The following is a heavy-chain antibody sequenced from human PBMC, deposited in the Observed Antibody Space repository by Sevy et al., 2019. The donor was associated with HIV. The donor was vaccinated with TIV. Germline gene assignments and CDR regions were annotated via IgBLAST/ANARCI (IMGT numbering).Heavy chain of an antibody. J-gene: IGHJ4*02. CDR2: ISWDGGST. V-gene: IGHV3-43*01. D-gene: IGHD6-19*01. CDR1: GFTFDDYT. Sequence: GGSLRLSCAASGFTFDDYTMHWVRQAPGKGLEWVSLISWDGGSTYYADSVKGRFTISRDNSKNSLYLQMNSLRTEDTALYYCASSGRSLYYFDYWGQGTLVTVSS. CDR3: ASSGRSLYYFDY.